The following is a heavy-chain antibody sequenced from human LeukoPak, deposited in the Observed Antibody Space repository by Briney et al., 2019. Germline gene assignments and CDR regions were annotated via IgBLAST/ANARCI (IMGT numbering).Heavy chain of an antibody. V-gene: IGHV1-2*02. Sequence: ASVKVSCKASGYTFTGYYMHWVRQAPGQGLEWMGWINPNSGGTNYAQKFQGRVTMTRNTYISTAYMELSSLRSEDTAVYYCASSTWFGGGDYWGQGTLVTVSS. CDR2: INPNSGGT. CDR3: ASSTWFGGGDY. J-gene: IGHJ4*02. CDR1: GYTFTGYY. D-gene: IGHD3-10*01.